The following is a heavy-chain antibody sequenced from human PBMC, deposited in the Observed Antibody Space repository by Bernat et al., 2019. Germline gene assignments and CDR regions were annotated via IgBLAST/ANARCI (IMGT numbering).Heavy chain of an antibody. V-gene: IGHV1-69*02. CDR1: GGTFSSYT. D-gene: IGHD3-10*01. J-gene: IGHJ6*02. Sequence: QFQLVQSGAEVKKPGSSVKVSCKASGGTFSSYTISWVRQAPGQGLEWMGRIIPILGIANYAQKFQGRVTITADKSTSTAYMELSRLRSEDTAVYYCASNYYGSGRNGMDVWGQGTTVTVSS. CDR2: IIPILGIA. CDR3: ASNYYGSGRNGMDV.